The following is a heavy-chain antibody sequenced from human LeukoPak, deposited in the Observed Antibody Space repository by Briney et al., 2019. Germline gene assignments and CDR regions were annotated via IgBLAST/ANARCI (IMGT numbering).Heavy chain of an antibody. Sequence: GGSLRLSCAASGFTFSDYYMSWIRQAPGKGLELVSYISSSGSAIYYADSVKGRFTISRDNAKNSLYLQMNSLRAEDTAVYSCAITGPAAATPLFDYWGQVTLVTVSS. CDR2: ISSSGSAI. V-gene: IGHV3-11*01. D-gene: IGHD6-13*01. J-gene: IGHJ4*02. CDR1: GFTFSDYY. CDR3: AITGPAAATPLFDY.